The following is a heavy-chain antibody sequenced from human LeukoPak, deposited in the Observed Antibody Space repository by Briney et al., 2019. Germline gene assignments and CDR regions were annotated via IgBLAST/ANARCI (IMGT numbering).Heavy chain of an antibody. Sequence: GGSLRLSCAASGFTFSSYWMHWVRQVPGKGLVWVARINSGGSSITYADSVKGRFTISRDNAKNTLYLQMDSLRAEDTGVYYCARSNQADDYWGQGTLVTVSS. CDR3: ARSNQADDY. D-gene: IGHD1-14*01. V-gene: IGHV3-74*01. J-gene: IGHJ4*02. CDR1: GFTFSSYW. CDR2: INSGGSSI.